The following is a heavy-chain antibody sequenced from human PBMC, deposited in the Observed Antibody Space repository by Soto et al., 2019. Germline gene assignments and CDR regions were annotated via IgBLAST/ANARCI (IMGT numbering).Heavy chain of an antibody. J-gene: IGHJ4*01. D-gene: IGHD2-2*01. V-gene: IGHV3-21*04. Sequence: PGGSLRLSCAASGFSFTTYSMNWVRQAPGKGLEWVSSITSSSTYIYYADSVKGRFTISRDNSRTTLYLQMNSLRVEDTALYYCVRKYPGTRPFDYWGQGTLVTVSS. CDR3: VRKYPGTRPFDY. CDR1: GFSFTTYS. CDR2: ITSSSTYI.